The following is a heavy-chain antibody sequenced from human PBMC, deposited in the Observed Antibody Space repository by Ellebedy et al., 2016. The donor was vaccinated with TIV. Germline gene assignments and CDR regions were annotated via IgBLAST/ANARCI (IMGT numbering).Heavy chain of an antibody. V-gene: IGHV3-7*01. J-gene: IGHJ4*02. CDR3: SIVDWYRSDY. CDR1: GFTFSHDW. CDR2: INPDGNEK. Sequence: GGSLRLSCAASGFTFSHDWMNWVRQAPGKGLEWVAFINPDGNEKYYVDSIKGRFTISRDNAKNSLYLQMNSLRVEDTAIYYCSIVDWYRSDYWGQGSLVTVSS. D-gene: IGHD2-21*01.